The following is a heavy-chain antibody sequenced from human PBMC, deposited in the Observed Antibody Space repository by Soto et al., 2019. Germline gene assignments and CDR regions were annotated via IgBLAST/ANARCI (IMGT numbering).Heavy chain of an antibody. CDR2: ISYDGSNK. CDR1: GFTFSSYG. D-gene: IGHD3-9*01. Sequence: GGSLRLSCAASGFTFSSYGMHWVRQAPGKGLEWVAVISYDGSNKYYADSVKGRFTISRDNSKNTLYLQMNSLRAEDTAVYYCAKDHYDILTGYPYYFDYWGQGTLVTVYS. J-gene: IGHJ4*02. CDR3: AKDHYDILTGYPYYFDY. V-gene: IGHV3-30*18.